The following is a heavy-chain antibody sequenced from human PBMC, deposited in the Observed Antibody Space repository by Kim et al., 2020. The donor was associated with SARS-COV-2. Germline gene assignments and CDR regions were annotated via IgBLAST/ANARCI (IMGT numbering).Heavy chain of an antibody. Sequence: SETLSLTCTVSGGSISSSSYYWGWIRQPPGKGLEWIGSIYYSGSTYYNPSLKSRVTISVDTSKNQFSLKLSSVTAADTAVYYCARSGAYCSSTSCYAPPLSRDGMDVWGQGTTVTVSS. J-gene: IGHJ6*02. V-gene: IGHV4-39*01. CDR1: GGSISSSSYY. CDR3: ARSGAYCSSTSCYAPPLSRDGMDV. D-gene: IGHD2-2*01. CDR2: IYYSGST.